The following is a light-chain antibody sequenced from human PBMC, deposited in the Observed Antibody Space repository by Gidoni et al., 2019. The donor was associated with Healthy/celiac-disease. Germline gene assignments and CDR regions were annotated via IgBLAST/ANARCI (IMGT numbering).Light chain of an antibody. CDR2: AAS. V-gene: IGKV1-39*01. CDR3: QQSYSTLRE. J-gene: IGKJ1*01. Sequence: DIQMTQSPSSLSASVGDRVTITCRASQSISSYLNWYQQKPGNAPKLLIYAASSLQSGVPSRFRGSGSGTDFTLTISSLQPEDFATYYCQQSYSTLREFGQGTKVEIK. CDR1: QSISSY.